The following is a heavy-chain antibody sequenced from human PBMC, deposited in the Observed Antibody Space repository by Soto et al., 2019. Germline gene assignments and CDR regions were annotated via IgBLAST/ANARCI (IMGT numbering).Heavy chain of an antibody. CDR1: GFTFSSYA. V-gene: IGHV3-23*01. J-gene: IGHJ4*02. D-gene: IGHD3-22*01. Sequence: PGGSLRLSCAASGFTFSSYAMSWVRQAPGKGLEWVSAISGSGGSTYYADSVKGRFTISRDNSKNTLYLQMNSLRAEDTAVYYCAGGSYSGYYPGKIDYWGQGTLVTVSS. CDR2: ISGSGGST. CDR3: AGGSYSGYYPGKIDY.